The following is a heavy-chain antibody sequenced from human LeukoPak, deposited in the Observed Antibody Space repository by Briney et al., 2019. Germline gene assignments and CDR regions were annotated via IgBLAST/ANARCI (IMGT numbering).Heavy chain of an antibody. J-gene: IGHJ4*02. V-gene: IGHV3-23*01. CDR3: AKGGRVSGDFDY. D-gene: IGHD6-13*01. CDR1: GFTFSSYA. CDR2: ISGSGGST. Sequence: GGSLRLSCAASGFTFSSYAMSWVRQAPGKGLEWASAISGSGGSTYYADSVKGRFTISRDNSKNTLYLQMNSLRAEDTAVYYCAKGGRVSGDFDYWGQGTLVTVSS.